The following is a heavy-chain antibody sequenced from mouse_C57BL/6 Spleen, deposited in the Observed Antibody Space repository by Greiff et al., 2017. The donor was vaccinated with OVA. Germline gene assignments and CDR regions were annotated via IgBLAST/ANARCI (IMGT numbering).Heavy chain of an antibody. CDR1: GFTFTDYY. CDR3: ARYRGELPVYFDY. V-gene: IGHV7-3*01. J-gene: IGHJ2*01. CDR2: IRNKANGYTT. D-gene: IGHD1-1*01. Sequence: EVQGVESGGGLVQPGGSLSRSCAASGFTFTDYYMSWVRQPPGKALEWLGFIRNKANGYTTEYSASVKGRFTISRDNSQSILYLQRNALRAEDSATYYGARYRGELPVYFDYWGQGTTLTVSS.